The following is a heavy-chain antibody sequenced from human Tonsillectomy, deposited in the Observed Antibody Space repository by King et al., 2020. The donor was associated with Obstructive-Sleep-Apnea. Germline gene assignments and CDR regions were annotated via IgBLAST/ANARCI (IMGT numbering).Heavy chain of an antibody. CDR3: ARYGAGGTYDY. CDR2: ITTSSSNI. V-gene: IGHV3-48*04. D-gene: IGHD1-26*01. CDR1: GFTFSSYT. J-gene: IGHJ4*02. Sequence: VQLVESGGGLVQPGGSLRLSCAASGFTFSSYTMNRVRQAPGKGLEWISYITTSSSNIYYADSVKGRFTISRDNAENSLYLQMNSLRAEDTAVYYCARYGAGGTYDYWGQGVLVTVSS.